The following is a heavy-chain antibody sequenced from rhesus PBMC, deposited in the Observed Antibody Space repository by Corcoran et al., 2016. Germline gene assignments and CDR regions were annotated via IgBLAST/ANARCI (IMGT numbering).Heavy chain of an antibody. D-gene: IGHD6-31*01. J-gene: IGHJ2*01. CDR1: GGSISGYYY. CDR3: ARYDGSGWYYWYFDL. Sequence: QVKLQQWGEGLVKPSETLSLTCAVYGGSISGYYYWSWIRQPPGKGLEWIGYIKGKSASTNYHPSLKHRDTISKDTSKNQFSLKLRSVTAADTAVYYCARYDGSGWYYWYFDLWGPGTPITVSS. CDR2: IKGKSAST. V-gene: IGHV4-73*01.